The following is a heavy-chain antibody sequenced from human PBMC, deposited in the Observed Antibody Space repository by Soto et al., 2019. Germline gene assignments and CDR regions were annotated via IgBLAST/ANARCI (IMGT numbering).Heavy chain of an antibody. CDR2: LSYDGSNK. Sequence: QVQLVESGGGVVQPGRSLRLSCAASGFTFSSYGMHWVRQAPGKGLEWVAVLSYDGSNKYYADSVKGRFTISRDNSKNTLYLQMNSLRAEDTAVYYCAKDPKYSSSSDYYYGMDVWGQGTTVTVSS. D-gene: IGHD6-6*01. CDR3: AKDPKYSSSSDYYYGMDV. V-gene: IGHV3-30*18. J-gene: IGHJ6*02. CDR1: GFTFSSYG.